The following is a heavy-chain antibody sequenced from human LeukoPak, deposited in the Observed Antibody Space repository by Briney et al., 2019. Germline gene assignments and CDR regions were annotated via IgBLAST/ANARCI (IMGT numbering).Heavy chain of an antibody. D-gene: IGHD3-9*01. CDR2: CEWDDDK. V-gene: IGHV2-70*11. J-gene: IGHJ4*02. CDR3: ARILTGYFDY. CDR1: GFSLSTSGMC. Sequence: ESGPTLVKPTQTLTLTCTFSGFSLSTSGMCGSWIRQPPGKALEWLARCEWDDDKYYSSSLKNSVNIFQDTSKNQVVLTMTNMDPVDTATYYCARILTGYFDYWGQGTLVTVSS.